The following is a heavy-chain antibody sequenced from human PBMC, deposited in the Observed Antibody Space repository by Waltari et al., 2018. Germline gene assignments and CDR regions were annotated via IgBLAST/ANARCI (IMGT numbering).Heavy chain of an antibody. CDR3: VLYSSDFLGDC. D-gene: IGHD6-25*01. J-gene: IGHJ4*02. Sequence: EVQLVESGGGLVQPGGSLRLSCAASGFTFISDWMHWVRQAPGKGLVAVSHMNMDGSIRNYVDSVKGRFTISRDNAKNTLFLQMNSLRAEDTAVYYCVLYSSDFLGDCWGQGTLVTVSS. CDR1: GFTFISDW. V-gene: IGHV3-74*01. CDR2: MNMDGSIR.